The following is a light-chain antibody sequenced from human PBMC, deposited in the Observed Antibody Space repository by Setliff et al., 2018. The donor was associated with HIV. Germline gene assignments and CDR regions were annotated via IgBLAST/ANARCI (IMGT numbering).Light chain of an antibody. Sequence: SYELTQPPSVSLAPGETARITCGGNNIGSKSVHWYQQKSGRAPVLVIFYDPDRLSGIPERFSGSSSGNTATLTISRVDAGDEADYYCQVWDSATDHYVFGAGTKVTVL. CDR2: YDP. V-gene: IGLV3-21*04. CDR1: NIGSKS. J-gene: IGLJ1*01. CDR3: QVWDSATDHYV.